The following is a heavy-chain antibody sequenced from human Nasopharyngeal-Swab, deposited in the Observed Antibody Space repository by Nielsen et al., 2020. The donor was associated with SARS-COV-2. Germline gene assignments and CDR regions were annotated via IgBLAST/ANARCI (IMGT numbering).Heavy chain of an antibody. CDR1: GGSFSGYY. V-gene: IGHV4-34*01. Sequence: SETLSLTCAVYGGSFSGYYWSWIRQPPGKGLEWIGEINHSGSTNYNPSLKSRVTISVDTSKNQFSLKLSSVTAADTAVYYCAREDGSGSYYSKVCDYWGQGTLVTVSS. CDR3: AREDGSGSYYSKVCDY. J-gene: IGHJ4*02. D-gene: IGHD3-10*01. CDR2: INHSGST.